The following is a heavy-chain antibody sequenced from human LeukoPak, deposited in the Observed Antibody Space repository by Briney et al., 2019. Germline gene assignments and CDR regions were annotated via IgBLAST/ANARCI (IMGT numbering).Heavy chain of an antibody. Sequence: GASLKVSCKASGYTFTSYAVHWVRQAPGQRLEWMGWINAGNGNTKYSQNFQGRVTITRDTSASTAYMELSSLRSEDTAVYYCARDGFPLGYYFDYWGQGTLVTVSS. CDR1: GYTFTSYA. V-gene: IGHV1-3*01. CDR2: INAGNGNT. J-gene: IGHJ4*02. D-gene: IGHD3-22*01. CDR3: ARDGFPLGYYFDY.